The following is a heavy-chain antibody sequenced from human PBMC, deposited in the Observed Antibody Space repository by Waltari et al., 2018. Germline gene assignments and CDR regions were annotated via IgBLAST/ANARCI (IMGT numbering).Heavy chain of an antibody. V-gene: IGHV1-69*11. D-gene: IGHD2-2*01. Sequence: QVQVVQSGAEVRKRGSSVKVSCEASGGTFRKYALNWVRPAPGQGREWMGWIIPIVGTANSAHRFPGRGSITAHESMTTAYMELSSLRSEEAAVYDCVTSGVPDPDLYWGLGTMVTVSS. CDR1: GGTFRKYA. CDR2: IIPIVGTA. CDR3: VTSGVPDPDLY. J-gene: IGHJ4*02.